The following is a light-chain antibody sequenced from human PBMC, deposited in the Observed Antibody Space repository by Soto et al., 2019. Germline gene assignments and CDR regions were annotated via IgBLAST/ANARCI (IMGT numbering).Light chain of an antibody. V-gene: IGKV1-5*01. J-gene: IGKJ3*01. CDR2: DAS. Sequence: DIQMTQSPSTLSASVGDRVTMTCRASKSISSWLAWYQQKPGKAPKLLIYDASSLESGVPSRFSGSGSGTEFTLTISSLQPDDFAAYYCHQYNSYPFTFGPGTKVDIK. CDR3: HQYNSYPFT. CDR1: KSISSW.